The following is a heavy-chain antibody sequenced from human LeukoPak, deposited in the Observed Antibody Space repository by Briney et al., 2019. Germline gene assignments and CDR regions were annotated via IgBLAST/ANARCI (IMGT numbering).Heavy chain of an antibody. CDR3: ASNPAGSYSSSGFDY. Sequence: SVKVSCKASGGTFSSYAISWVRQAPGQGLEWMGGIIPIFGTANYAQKLQGRVTITADESTSTAYMELSSLRSEDTAVYYCASNPAGSYSSSGFDYWGQGTLVTVSS. V-gene: IGHV1-69*13. D-gene: IGHD1-26*01. CDR2: IIPIFGTA. J-gene: IGHJ4*02. CDR1: GGTFSSYA.